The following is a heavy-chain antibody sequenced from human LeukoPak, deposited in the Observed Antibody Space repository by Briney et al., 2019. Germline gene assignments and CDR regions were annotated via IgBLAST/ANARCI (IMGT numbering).Heavy chain of an antibody. CDR1: GGSISSSSYY. D-gene: IGHD6-13*01. Sequence: KPSETLSLTCTISGGSISSSSYYWGWLRQPPGKGLEWIRSINYSGSTYYNPSLKSRVTISVDTSKNQFSLKLSSVTAADTAVYYCASYSSSWFKEYYFDYWGQGTLVTVSS. CDR2: INYSGST. V-gene: IGHV4-39*01. J-gene: IGHJ4*02. CDR3: ASYSSSWFKEYYFDY.